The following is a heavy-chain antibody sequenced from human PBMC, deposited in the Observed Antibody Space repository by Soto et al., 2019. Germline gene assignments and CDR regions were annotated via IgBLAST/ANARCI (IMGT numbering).Heavy chain of an antibody. J-gene: IGHJ4*02. CDR1: GGTFSSYA. CDR2: IIPIFDTT. CDR3: VGYYYNTRGYYYDY. Sequence: QVHLVQSGAEVKKPGSSVKVSCKASGGTFSSYAISWVRQAPGQGLEWMGRIIPIFDTTNYAQKFQGRVTITADESTSTAYMELSSLGSEDTAVYYCVGYYYNTRGYYYDYWGQGTLVTVSS. V-gene: IGHV1-69*18. D-gene: IGHD3-22*01.